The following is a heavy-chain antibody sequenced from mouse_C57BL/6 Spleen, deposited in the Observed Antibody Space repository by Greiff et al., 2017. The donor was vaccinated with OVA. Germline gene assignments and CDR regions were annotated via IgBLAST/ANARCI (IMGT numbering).Heavy chain of an antibody. CDR3: AMGDNDWYFDV. Sequence: QVQLQQPGAELVKPGASVKMSCKASGYTFTSYWMHWVKQRPGQGLEWIGRIHPSDSDTNYNQKFKGKATLTVDKSSSTAYMQLSSLTPEDSAVYYCAMGDNDWYFDVWGAGTTVTVSS. CDR2: IHPSDSDT. J-gene: IGHJ1*01. V-gene: IGHV1-74*01. D-gene: IGHD1-3*01. CDR1: GYTFTSYW.